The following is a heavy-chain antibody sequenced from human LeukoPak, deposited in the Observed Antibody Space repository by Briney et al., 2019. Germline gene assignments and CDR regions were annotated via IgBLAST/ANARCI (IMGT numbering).Heavy chain of an antibody. Sequence: GGSLRLSCAASGFTFSSYGMHWVRQAPGKGLEWVAFIRYDGSNKYYADSVKGRFTISRDNSKNTLYLQMNSLRAEDTAVYYCARGGSDDYGDYTDYYYYYYMDVWGKGTTVTVSS. V-gene: IGHV3-30*02. D-gene: IGHD4-17*01. CDR3: ARGGSDDYGDYTDYYYYYYMDV. CDR1: GFTFSSYG. J-gene: IGHJ6*03. CDR2: IRYDGSNK.